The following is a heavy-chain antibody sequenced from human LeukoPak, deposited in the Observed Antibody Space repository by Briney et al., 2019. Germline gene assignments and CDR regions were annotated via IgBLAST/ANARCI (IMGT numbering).Heavy chain of an antibody. J-gene: IGHJ5*02. CDR3: ARTYINFSNYFDP. Sequence: SETLSLTCTVSGYSISNVYNWGLVRQPPGKGLECIGSISHIGSTYYNPSLESRVTISLDTSMNQFSLELRSVTAADTAVYYCARTYINFSNYFDPWGQGTLVTVSS. V-gene: IGHV4-38-2*02. CDR2: ISHIGST. D-gene: IGHD4-11*01. CDR1: GYSISNVYN.